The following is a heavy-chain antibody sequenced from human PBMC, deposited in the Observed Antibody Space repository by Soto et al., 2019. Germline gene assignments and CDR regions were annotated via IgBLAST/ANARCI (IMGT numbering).Heavy chain of an antibody. J-gene: IGHJ4*02. Sequence: GAPVKGSCKGSWYTFTSYYIDWGRQAPGQGLEWMGIINPSGGSTSYAQKFQGRVTMTRDTSTSTVYMELSSLRSEDTAVYYCARDSSSSWAHWGQGTLVTVSS. CDR1: WYTFTSYY. D-gene: IGHD6-13*01. CDR2: INPSGGST. CDR3: ARDSSSSWAH. V-gene: IGHV1-46*01.